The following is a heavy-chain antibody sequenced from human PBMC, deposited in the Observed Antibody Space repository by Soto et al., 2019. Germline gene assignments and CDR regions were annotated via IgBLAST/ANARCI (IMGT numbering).Heavy chain of an antibody. Sequence: SETLSLTCTVSGGSISGYYWSWIRQPPGKTLEWIAYIYYSGSTGYNPSLTSRATISVDTSKNLFSLKLPSVTAADTAVYYCARHSNEYRKSLAYSGQGTLVTVSS. CDR2: IYYSGST. D-gene: IGHD2-2*01. CDR1: GGSISGYY. CDR3: ARHSNEYRKSLAY. V-gene: IGHV4-59*08. J-gene: IGHJ4*02.